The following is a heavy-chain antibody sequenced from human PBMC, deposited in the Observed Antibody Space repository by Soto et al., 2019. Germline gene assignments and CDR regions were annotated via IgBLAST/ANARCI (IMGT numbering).Heavy chain of an antibody. J-gene: IGHJ5*01. V-gene: IGHV1-18*04. D-gene: IGHD3-22*01. CDR2: ISPYSENT. CDR1: NYSFTTYG. CDR3: ASDSYFDNTGYYYDS. Sequence: GASVKVSCKASNYSFTTYGVSWVRQAPGQGLEWMGWISPYSENTNYARKFQDRVTLTTDTSTNTAYMELKSLRYDDTAVYFCASDSYFDNTGYYYDSWGQGTVVTVSS.